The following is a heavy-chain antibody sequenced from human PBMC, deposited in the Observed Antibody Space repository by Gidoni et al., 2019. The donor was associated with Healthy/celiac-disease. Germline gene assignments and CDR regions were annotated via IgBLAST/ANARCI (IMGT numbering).Heavy chain of an antibody. D-gene: IGHD6-13*01. J-gene: IGHJ3*02. CDR2: ISSSSSYT. Sequence: QVQLVESGGGLVKPGGSLRLSCAAPGFTFSDYYMSWIRQAPGKGLEWVSYISSSSSYTNYADSVKGRFTISRDNAKNSLYLQMNSLRAEDTAVYYCARDLSSSSSWPDAFDIWGQGTMVTVSS. V-gene: IGHV3-11*06. CDR1: GFTFSDYY. CDR3: ARDLSSSSSWPDAFDI.